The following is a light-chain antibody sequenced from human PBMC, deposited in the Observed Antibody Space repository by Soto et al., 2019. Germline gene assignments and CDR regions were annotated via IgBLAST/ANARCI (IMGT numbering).Light chain of an antibody. J-gene: IGKJ1*01. CDR2: KAS. V-gene: IGKV1-5*03. Sequence: DIPRTQSPSTLSASVGDRVTITCRASQSISSWLAWYQQKPGKAPKLLIYKASSLESGVPSRFSGSGSGTEFTLTISSLQPDDFAAYYCQQYNSYSLTFGQGTKVEIK. CDR1: QSISSW. CDR3: QQYNSYSLT.